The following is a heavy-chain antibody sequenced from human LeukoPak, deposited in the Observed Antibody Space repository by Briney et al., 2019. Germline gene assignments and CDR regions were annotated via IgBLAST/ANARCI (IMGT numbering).Heavy chain of an antibody. CDR1: GGSISSYY. CDR2: IYYSGST. J-gene: IGHJ4*02. CDR3: ARYSSSWYDLSKYYFDY. D-gene: IGHD6-13*01. Sequence: KPSETLSLTCTVSGGSISSYYWSWIRQPPGKGLEWIGYIYYSGSTNYSPSLKSRVTISVDTSKNQFSLKLSSVTAADTAVYYCARYSSSWYDLSKYYFDYWGQGTLVTVSS. V-gene: IGHV4-59*01.